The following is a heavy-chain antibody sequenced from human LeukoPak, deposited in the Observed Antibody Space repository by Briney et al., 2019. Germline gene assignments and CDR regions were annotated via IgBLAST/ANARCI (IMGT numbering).Heavy chain of an antibody. J-gene: IGHJ2*01. D-gene: IGHD3-16*01. V-gene: IGHV3-30*18. CDR3: AKDRGGRGDWYFDL. CDR2: ISYDGSDK. Sequence: PGGSLRLSCAASGFTFSSYGMHWVRQAPGKGLEWVAVISYDGSDKYYADSVKGRFTISRDSSKNTLYPQMNSLRAEDTAVYYCAKDRGGRGDWYFDLWGRGTLVTVSS. CDR1: GFTFSSYG.